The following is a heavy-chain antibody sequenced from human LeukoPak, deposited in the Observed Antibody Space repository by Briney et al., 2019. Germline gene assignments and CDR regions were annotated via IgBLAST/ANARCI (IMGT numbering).Heavy chain of an antibody. V-gene: IGHV1-69*13. Sequence: ASVKVSCKASGYTFTSYGISWVRQAPGQGLEWMGGIIPIFGTANYAQKFQGRVTITADESTSTAYMELSSLRSEDTAVYYCARGPRVESGALYYYYYYMDVWGKGTTVTVSS. J-gene: IGHJ6*03. CDR2: IIPIFGTA. CDR1: GYTFTSYG. D-gene: IGHD1-26*01. CDR3: ARGPRVESGALYYYYYYMDV.